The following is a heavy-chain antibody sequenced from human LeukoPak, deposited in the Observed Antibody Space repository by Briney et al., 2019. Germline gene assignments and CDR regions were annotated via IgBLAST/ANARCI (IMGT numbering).Heavy chain of an antibody. Sequence: SETLSLTCAVYSVSFSDYYWTWLRQSPGKGLECIGEINHSGSSKYNPSLKSRVTISVDTSKNQFSLKLNSVTAADTAVYYCARGRPYCSGGSCYPYYFDYWGQGTLVTVSS. CDR3: ARGRPYCSGGSCYPYYFDY. CDR2: INHSGSS. V-gene: IGHV4-34*01. D-gene: IGHD2-15*01. J-gene: IGHJ4*02. CDR1: SVSFSDYY.